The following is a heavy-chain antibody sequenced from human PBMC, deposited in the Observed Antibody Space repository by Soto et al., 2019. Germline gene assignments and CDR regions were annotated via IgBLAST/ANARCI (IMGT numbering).Heavy chain of an antibody. CDR2: IDPKSGDT. D-gene: IGHD3-16*01. V-gene: IGHV1-2*02. Sequence: GASVKVSCKASGYTFTENQIHWLRRAPGQRLEWMGRIDPKSGDTTFAQTYQGRVTMTRDTSSNTVYMELTRLTSDDTAIYYCARSQFRDYIRWSFDPWGQGTLVTVSS. J-gene: IGHJ5*02. CDR3: ARSQFRDYIRWSFDP. CDR1: GYTFTENQ.